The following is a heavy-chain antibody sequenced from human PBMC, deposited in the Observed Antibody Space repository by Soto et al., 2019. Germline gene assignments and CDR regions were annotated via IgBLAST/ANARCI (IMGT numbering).Heavy chain of an antibody. CDR2: ISGSGGST. J-gene: IGHJ5*02. CDR1: GFTFSSSA. D-gene: IGHD2-15*01. Sequence: GGSLRLSCAASGFTFSSSAMNWVRQAPGKGLEWVSAISGSGGSTYYADSVKGRFTISRDNSKNTLYLQMNSLRAEDTAVYYCAKLTRGYCSGDSCPNWFDPWGQGTLVTVSS. CDR3: AKLTRGYCSGDSCPNWFDP. V-gene: IGHV3-23*01.